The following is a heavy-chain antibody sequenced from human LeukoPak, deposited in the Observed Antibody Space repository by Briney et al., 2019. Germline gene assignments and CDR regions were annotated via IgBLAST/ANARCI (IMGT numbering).Heavy chain of an antibody. CDR2: INNGGST. CDR3: AKVPSRDITKGY. D-gene: IGHD5-24*01. Sequence: PGGSLRLSCAASGFTFSSYAMSWVRQAPGKGLEWVSTINNGGSTSYAASVKGRFTISRDNSKNTLALEMNSLRAEDAAVYYCAKVPSRDITKGYWGQGTLVTVSS. J-gene: IGHJ4*02. CDR1: GFTFSSYA. V-gene: IGHV3-23*01.